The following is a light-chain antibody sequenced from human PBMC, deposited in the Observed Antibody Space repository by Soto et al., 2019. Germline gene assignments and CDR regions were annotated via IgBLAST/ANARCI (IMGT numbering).Light chain of an antibody. V-gene: IGKV1-39*01. CDR2: AAY. Sequence: DIQMTQSPSSLSASVGDRVTITCRASQYINNYLNWSQQKPGKAPKLLIFAAYNLQSGVPSRFSGSGSGTAVILPTSSRQPEDVLTSYCQQSYSSSPYTFGQGTKLDMK. CDR3: QQSYSSSPYT. J-gene: IGKJ2*01. CDR1: QYINNY.